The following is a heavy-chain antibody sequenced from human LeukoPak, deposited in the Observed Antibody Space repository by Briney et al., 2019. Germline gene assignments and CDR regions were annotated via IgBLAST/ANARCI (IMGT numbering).Heavy chain of an antibody. J-gene: IGHJ4*02. CDR2: INSDGSST. D-gene: IGHD2-15*01. Sequence: GGSLRLSCAASGFTLSSCWMHWVCQAPGKGLVWVARINSDGSSTRYADSVKGRFTISSDNAKNTVFLQMNSLRAEDTAVYYCAKGGEGYCFDYWGQGTLATVSS. CDR3: AKGGEGYCFDY. V-gene: IGHV3-74*01. CDR1: GFTLSSCW.